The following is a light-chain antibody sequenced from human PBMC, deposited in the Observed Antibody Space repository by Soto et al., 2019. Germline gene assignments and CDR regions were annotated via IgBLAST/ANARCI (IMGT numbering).Light chain of an antibody. CDR3: QQYNGYSFT. CDR2: KAS. CDR1: QTISTW. V-gene: IGKV1-5*03. Sequence: DIQMTQSPSTLSASVGDRVTITCRASQTISTWLAWYQQKPGKAPKVLIYKASNLESGVPSRFSGSGSGTEFTLTISSLQPDDFVTYYCQQYNGYSFTFGPGTKVDIK. J-gene: IGKJ3*01.